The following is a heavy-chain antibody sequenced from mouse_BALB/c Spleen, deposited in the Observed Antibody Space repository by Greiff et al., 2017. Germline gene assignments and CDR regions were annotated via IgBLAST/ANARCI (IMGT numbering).Heavy chain of an antibody. V-gene: IGHV3-1*02. Sequence: DVKLQESGPDLVKPSQSLSLTCTVTGYSITSGYSWHWIRQFPGNQLEWMGYIHYSGSTNSNPSLKSRISITRDTSKNPFFLQLNSVTTEDTATNYCAREVAYWGQGTLVTVSA. CDR2: IHYSGST. CDR1: GYSITSGYS. CDR3: AREVAY. J-gene: IGHJ3*01.